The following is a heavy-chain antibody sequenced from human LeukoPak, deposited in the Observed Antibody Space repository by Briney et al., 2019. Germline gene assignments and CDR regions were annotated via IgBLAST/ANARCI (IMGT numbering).Heavy chain of an antibody. CDR2: INPNSGGT. V-gene: IGHV1-2*02. CDR3: ARDKEELQYHYYYGMDV. J-gene: IGHJ6*02. Sequence: ASVKVSCKASGYTFTGYYMHWVRQAPGQGLEWMGWINPNSGGTNYAQKFQGRVTMTRDTSISTAYMELSRLRSDDTAVYYCARDKEELQYHYYYGMDVWGQGTTVTVSS. D-gene: IGHD1-26*01. CDR1: GYTFTGYY.